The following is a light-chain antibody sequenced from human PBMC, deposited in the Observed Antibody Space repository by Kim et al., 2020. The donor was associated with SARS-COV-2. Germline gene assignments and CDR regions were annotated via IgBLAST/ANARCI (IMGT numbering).Light chain of an antibody. CDR1: QSISSY. CDR2: AAS. J-gene: IGKJ1*01. Sequence: ASVGSRVTIPCRASQSISSYLSWYQQKPGKAPKLLIHAASRLQSGVPSRFTGSGSGTDFTLTIGSLQPEDFAIYYCQQSAFTPWTFGQGTKVDIK. CDR3: QQSAFTPWT. V-gene: IGKV1-39*01.